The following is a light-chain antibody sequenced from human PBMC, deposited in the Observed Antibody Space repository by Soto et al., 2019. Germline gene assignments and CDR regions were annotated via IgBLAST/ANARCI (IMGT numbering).Light chain of an antibody. CDR2: SIN. J-gene: IGLJ3*02. CDR3: ASWDDSLNGPV. CDR1: SSNIGSNF. V-gene: IGLV1-44*01. Sequence: QSMVTQPPSASGTPGQRVTISCSGSSSNIGSNFVSWYQRLPGTAPKLLIYSINQRPSGVPDRFSGSKSGTSASLAISGLQYEDEADYFCASWDDSLNGPVFGGGTKLTVL.